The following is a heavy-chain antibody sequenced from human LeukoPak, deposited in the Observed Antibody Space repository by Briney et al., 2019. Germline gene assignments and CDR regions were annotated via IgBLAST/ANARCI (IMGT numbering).Heavy chain of an antibody. Sequence: GGSLRLSCAGSGFTFSSYAMTWVRQAPGTGLEWVSSISRSDGTTYYADSVKGRFTISRDNSKNTLYLQMNSLRAEDTAVYYCAKDDGYCSSTSCSLDYWGQGTLVTVSS. D-gene: IGHD2-2*01. V-gene: IGHV3-23*01. CDR1: GFTFSSYA. J-gene: IGHJ4*02. CDR2: ISRSDGTT. CDR3: AKDDGYCSSTSCSLDY.